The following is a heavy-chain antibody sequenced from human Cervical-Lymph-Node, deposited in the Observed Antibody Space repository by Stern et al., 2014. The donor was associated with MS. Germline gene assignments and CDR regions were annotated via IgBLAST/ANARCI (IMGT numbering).Heavy chain of an antibody. CDR2: IGCTSGYI. Sequence: EVQLVESGGGLVRPGGSLRLSCTASGFPFNTYNMNWVRQAPGKGLEWVASIGCTSGYIFYADSVRGRFTITRDNAKNSLYLQMSSLRAEDTSLYYCARGGHGDYVGHYWGQGTLVTVSS. D-gene: IGHD4-17*01. CDR3: ARGGHGDYVGHY. CDR1: GFPFNTYN. J-gene: IGHJ4*02. V-gene: IGHV3-21*06.